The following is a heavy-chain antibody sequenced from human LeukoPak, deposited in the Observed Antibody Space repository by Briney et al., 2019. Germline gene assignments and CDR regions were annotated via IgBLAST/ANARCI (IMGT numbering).Heavy chain of an antibody. Sequence: ASLKVSCKASGYTFTSYYMHWVRQAPGQGLEWMGIINPSGGSTSYAQKCQGRVTMTRDTSTSTVYMELSGLRSEDTAVYCCACRSSGAYSSSGWGQGTMVTVSS. CDR3: ACRSSGAYSSSG. J-gene: IGHJ3*01. CDR1: GYTFTSYY. V-gene: IGHV1-46*01. D-gene: IGHD6-13*01. CDR2: INPSGGST.